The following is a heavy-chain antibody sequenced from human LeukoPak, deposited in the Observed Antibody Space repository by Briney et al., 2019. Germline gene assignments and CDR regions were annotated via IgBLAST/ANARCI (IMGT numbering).Heavy chain of an antibody. CDR3: ARTAYYYASGHNWFDP. J-gene: IGHJ5*02. Sequence: SETLSLTCTVSGGSISGNAWSWIRQTPEKGLEWIGYIYKSGSTKYNPSLKGRVTISPDTSKNQFSLKLSSVTAADTAVFYCARTAYYYASGHNWFDPWGQGTLVTVSS. CDR1: GGSISGNA. D-gene: IGHD3-10*01. CDR2: IYKSGST. V-gene: IGHV4-59*12.